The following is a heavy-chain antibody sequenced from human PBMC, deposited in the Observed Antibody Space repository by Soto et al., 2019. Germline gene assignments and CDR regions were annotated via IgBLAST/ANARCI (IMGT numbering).Heavy chain of an antibody. V-gene: IGHV2-5*02. D-gene: IGHD2-15*01. J-gene: IGHJ5*02. CDR3: THRPNYCPGGSCYSS. Sequence: QITLRESGPTLVKPTQTLTLTCTFSGFSLSTSGLGVGWIRQPPGKALEWLGLIYWDDAKRYNPSLRSRLTITKDTSKNQVVLTMTNMDPVDTATYYCTHRPNYCPGGSCYSSWGQGILVTVSS. CDR1: GFSLSTSGLG. CDR2: IYWDDAK.